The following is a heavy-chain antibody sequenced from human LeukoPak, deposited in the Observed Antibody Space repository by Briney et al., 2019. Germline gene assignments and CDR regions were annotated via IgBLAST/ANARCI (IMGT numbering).Heavy chain of an antibody. D-gene: IGHD3-10*01. J-gene: IGHJ6*03. V-gene: IGHV4-61*02. Sequence: SETLSLTCTVSGGSISSGSYYWSWIRQPAGKGLEWIGRIYTSGSTNYNPSLKSRVTISVDTSKNQFSLKLSSVTAADTAVYYCTRGMVRGVPGVWGYYHYMDVWGKGTTVTISS. CDR1: GGSISSGSYY. CDR3: TRGMVRGVPGVWGYYHYMDV. CDR2: IYTSGST.